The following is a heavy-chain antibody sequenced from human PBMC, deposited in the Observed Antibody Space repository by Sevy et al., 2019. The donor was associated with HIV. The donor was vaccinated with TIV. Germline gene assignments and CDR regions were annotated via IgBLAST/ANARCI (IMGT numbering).Heavy chain of an antibody. J-gene: IGHJ6*02. CDR2: IWYDGSNK. CDR3: ARWGEDYYDSSGHRPGMDV. D-gene: IGHD3-22*01. CDR1: GFTFSSYG. V-gene: IGHV3-33*01. Sequence: GGYLRLSCAASGFTFSSYGMHWVRQAPGKGLEWVAVIWYDGSNKYYADSVKGRFTISRDNSKNTLYLQMNSLRAEDTAVYYCARWGEDYYDSSGHRPGMDVWGQGTTVTVSS.